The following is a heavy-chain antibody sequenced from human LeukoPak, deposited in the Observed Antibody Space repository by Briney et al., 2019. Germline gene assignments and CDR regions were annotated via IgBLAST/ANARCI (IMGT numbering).Heavy chain of an antibody. J-gene: IGHJ4*02. Sequence: SETLSLTCAVSGYSINSGYYWGWIRQPPGKGLEWIGSIYHTGSTYYNPSLKSRVTISLDTSKNQFSLKLSSVTAADTAVYYCARSARDSSGYYYFDYWGQGTLVTVSS. CDR1: GYSINSGYY. D-gene: IGHD3-22*01. CDR3: ARSARDSSGYYYFDY. CDR2: IYHTGST. V-gene: IGHV4-38-2*01.